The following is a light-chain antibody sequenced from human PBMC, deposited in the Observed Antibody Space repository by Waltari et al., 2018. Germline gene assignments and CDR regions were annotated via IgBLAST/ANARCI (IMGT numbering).Light chain of an antibody. V-gene: IGLV10-54*02. J-gene: IGLJ2*01. CDR3: SSFDNCIVAVV. Sequence: NYRPAGISERFSASSSGNTASLTITGLEPEDEADYHCSSFDNCIVAVVFGGGTKLTVL. CDR2: N.